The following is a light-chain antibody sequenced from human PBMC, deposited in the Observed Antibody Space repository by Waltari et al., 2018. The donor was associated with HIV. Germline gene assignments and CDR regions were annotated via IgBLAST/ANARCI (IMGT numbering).Light chain of an antibody. CDR2: EVS. CDR1: SSDVGGYTY. V-gene: IGLV2-14*01. J-gene: IGLJ2*01. CDR3: SSYTSSSTL. Sequence: ALTQPAYVSGSPGQSITISCTGTSSDVGGYTYVSWYQQHPGKAPKLMIYEVSNRPSGVSNRFSGSKSGNTASLTISGLQAEDEADYYCSSYTSSSTLFGGGTKLTVL.